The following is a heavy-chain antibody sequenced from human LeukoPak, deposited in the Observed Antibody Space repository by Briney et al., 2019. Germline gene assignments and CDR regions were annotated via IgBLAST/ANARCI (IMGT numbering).Heavy chain of an antibody. CDR1: GFTFSSYA. Sequence: GGSRRLSCAASGFTFSSYAMSWVRQAPGKGLEWVSAISGSGGSTYYADSVKGRFTISRDNAKNSLYLQMNSLRAEDTAVYYCARDALYYDFWSGKNWFDPWGQGTLVTVSS. CDR3: ARDALYYDFWSGKNWFDP. CDR2: ISGSGGST. J-gene: IGHJ5*02. V-gene: IGHV3-23*01. D-gene: IGHD3-3*01.